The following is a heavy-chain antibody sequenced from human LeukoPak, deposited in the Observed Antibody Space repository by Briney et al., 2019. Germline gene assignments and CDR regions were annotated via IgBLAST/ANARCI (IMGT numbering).Heavy chain of an antibody. CDR2: FHYSEDSGRTVT. D-gene: IGHD2-15*01. CDR1: GGSISSYY. J-gene: IGHJ4*02. V-gene: IGHV4-59*01. Sequence: SETLSLTRKVSGGSISSYYWSWIRQPPGEGLEWIGYFHYSEDSGRTVTDYNPSLTSRVTISVNTSKIQFSLKLSSVTAADTAVYYCAREVVSGGNCFFDYWGQGTLVTVSS. CDR3: AREVVSGGNCFFDY.